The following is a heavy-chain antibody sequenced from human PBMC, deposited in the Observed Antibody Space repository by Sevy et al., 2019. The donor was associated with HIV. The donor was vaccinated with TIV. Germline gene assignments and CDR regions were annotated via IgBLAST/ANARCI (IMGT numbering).Heavy chain of an antibody. CDR3: ASQVVAASYSFDY. CDR1: GGSISRSSYY. V-gene: IGHV4-39*01. J-gene: IGHJ4*02. Sequence: SETLSLTCTVSGGSISRSSYYWGWVRQPPGKGLEWIGSMYYSRSTYYNPSLKSRVTISGDTSKNQFSLKLSSVTAADTAVYYCASQVVAASYSFDYWGQGALATVSS. CDR2: MYYSRST. D-gene: IGHD2-15*01.